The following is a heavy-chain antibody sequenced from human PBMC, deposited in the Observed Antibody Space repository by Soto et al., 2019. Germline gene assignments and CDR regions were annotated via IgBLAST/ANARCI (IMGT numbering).Heavy chain of an antibody. CDR3: AREYGDYVPFDY. D-gene: IGHD4-17*01. Sequence: QVQLVESGGGVVQPGRSLRLSCAASGFTFSSYAMHWVRQAPGKGLEWVAVISYDGSNKYYADSVKGRFTISRDNSQNPLYLQMNSLRAEDTAVYYCAREYGDYVPFDYWGQGTLVTVSS. CDR2: ISYDGSNK. J-gene: IGHJ4*02. V-gene: IGHV3-30-3*01. CDR1: GFTFSSYA.